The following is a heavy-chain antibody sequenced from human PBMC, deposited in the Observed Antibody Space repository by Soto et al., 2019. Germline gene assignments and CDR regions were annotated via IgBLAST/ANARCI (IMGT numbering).Heavy chain of an antibody. D-gene: IGHD6-6*01. CDR3: ARVSMGSSSEDFQH. J-gene: IGHJ1*01. V-gene: IGHV1-8*01. CDR1: GYSFTSYD. Sequence: QVQLVQSGAEVKKPGASVKVSCKASGYSFTSYDINWVRQATGQGLEWMGWMNPNSGNTGYAQKFQGRVTMTRNTSISTAYNETSRLRSEDTAVYDCARVSMGSSSEDFQHWGQGTLVTVSS. CDR2: MNPNSGNT.